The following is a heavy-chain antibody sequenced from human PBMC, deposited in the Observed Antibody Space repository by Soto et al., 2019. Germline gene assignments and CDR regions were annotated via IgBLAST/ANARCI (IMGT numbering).Heavy chain of an antibody. J-gene: IGHJ6*02. CDR1: GYSFTSYW. CDR3: ARNPSGYHYDYYGMDV. Sequence: PGESLKISCKGSGYSFTSYWISWVRQMPGKGLEWMGRIDPSDSYTNYSPSFQGHVTISADKSISTAYLQWSSLKASDTAMYYWARNPSGYHYDYYGMDVWGQGTTVTVSS. D-gene: IGHD3-22*01. CDR2: IDPSDSYT. V-gene: IGHV5-10-1*01.